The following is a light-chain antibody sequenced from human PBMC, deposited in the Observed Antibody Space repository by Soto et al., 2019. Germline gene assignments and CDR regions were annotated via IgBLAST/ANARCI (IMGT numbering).Light chain of an antibody. CDR3: SSHAGSNNYV. J-gene: IGLJ1*01. V-gene: IGLV2-8*01. CDR2: EVS. CDR1: SSDVGAYNY. Sequence: AMIQPPSVSGSPGQSVTIPCTGTSSDVGAYNYVSWYQQHPGKAPKLMIYEVSKRPSGVPDRFSGSKSGNTASLTVSGLQAEDEADYYCSSHAGSNNYVIGSGTKVTVL.